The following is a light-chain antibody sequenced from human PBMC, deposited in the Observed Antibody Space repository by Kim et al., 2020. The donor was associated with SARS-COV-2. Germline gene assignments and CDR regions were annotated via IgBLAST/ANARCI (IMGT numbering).Light chain of an antibody. CDR1: SNIVGNQG. Sequence: LTQPPSVSKGLRQTATLTCTGNSNIVGNQGAAWLQQHQGHPPKLLSYRNNNRPSGISERFSASRSGNTASLTITGLQPEDEADYYCSALDSSLTHVV. CDR3: SALDSSLTHVV. CDR2: RNN. V-gene: IGLV10-54*02. J-gene: IGLJ2*01.